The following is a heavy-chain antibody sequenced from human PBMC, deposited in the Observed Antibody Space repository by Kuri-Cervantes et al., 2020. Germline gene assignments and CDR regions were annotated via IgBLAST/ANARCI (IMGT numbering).Heavy chain of an antibody. D-gene: IGHD5-24*01. J-gene: IGHJ6*02. CDR3: ARGSGYNYYYYYGMDV. CDR1: GYSISSGYY. V-gene: IGHV4-38-2*02. CDR2: IYHSGST. Sequence: SETLSLTCTVSGYSISSGYYWGWIRQPPGKGLEWIGSIYHSGSTYYNPSLKSRVTISVDTSKNQFSLKLSSVPAADTAVYYCARGSGYNYYYYYGMDVWGQGTTVTVSS.